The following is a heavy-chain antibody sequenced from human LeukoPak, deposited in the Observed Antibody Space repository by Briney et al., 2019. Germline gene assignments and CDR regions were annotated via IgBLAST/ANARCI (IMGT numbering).Heavy chain of an antibody. CDR1: GGTFSSYA. D-gene: IGHD6-13*01. J-gene: IGHJ4*02. CDR2: INPSDGST. CDR3: ARSAELAAVGTMYFDY. V-gene: IGHV1-46*01. Sequence: ASVKVSCKASGGTFSSYAISWVRQAPGQGLEWMGIINPSDGSTSYAQKFQGRVTMTRDMSTSTVYMELSSLRSEDTAVYYCARSAELAAVGTMYFDYWGQGTLVTVSS.